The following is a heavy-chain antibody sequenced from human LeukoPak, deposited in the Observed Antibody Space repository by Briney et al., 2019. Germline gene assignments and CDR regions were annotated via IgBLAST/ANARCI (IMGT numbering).Heavy chain of an antibody. V-gene: IGHV4-39*01. D-gene: IGHD1-26*01. CDR2: IYYSGST. CDR1: GGSISSSTYY. Sequence: SETLSLTCTVSGGSISSSTYYWGWIRQPPGKGLEGIGSIYYSGSTYYNPSLKSRVTISVDTSKNQYSLKLSSVTAADTAVYYCARSGIVGATIGIFDYWGQGTLVTVSS. CDR3: ARSGIVGATIGIFDY. J-gene: IGHJ4*02.